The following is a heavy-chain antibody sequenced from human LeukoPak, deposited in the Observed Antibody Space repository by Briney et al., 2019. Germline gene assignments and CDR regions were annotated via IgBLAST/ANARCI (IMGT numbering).Heavy chain of an antibody. CDR1: GGSISSGGYS. CDR2: IYHSGST. Sequence: SQTLSLTCAVSGGSISSGGYSWSWIRQPPGKGLEWLGYIYHSGSTYYNPSLKSRVTISVDRSKNQFSLKLSSVTAADTAVYYCARVYSSGWYYFDYWGQGTLVTVSS. V-gene: IGHV4-30-2*01. D-gene: IGHD6-19*01. CDR3: ARVYSSGWYYFDY. J-gene: IGHJ4*02.